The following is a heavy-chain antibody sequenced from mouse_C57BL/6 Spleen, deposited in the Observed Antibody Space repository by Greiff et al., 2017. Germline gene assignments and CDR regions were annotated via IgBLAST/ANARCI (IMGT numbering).Heavy chain of an antibody. V-gene: IGHV1-69*01. CDR3: ARYVGRLDY. Sequence: QVQLQQPGAELVMPGASVKLSCKASGYTFTSYWMHWVKQRPGQGLEWIGEIDPSDSYTNYNQKFKGKSTLTVDKSSSTAYMQLSSLTSEDSAVYYCARYVGRLDYWGQGTTLTVSS. J-gene: IGHJ2*01. CDR2: IDPSDSYT. CDR1: GYTFTSYW.